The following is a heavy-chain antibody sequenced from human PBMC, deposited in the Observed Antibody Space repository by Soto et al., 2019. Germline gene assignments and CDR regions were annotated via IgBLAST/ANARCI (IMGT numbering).Heavy chain of an antibody. J-gene: IGHJ5*02. D-gene: IGHD6-13*01. Sequence: SVKVSCKASGGTFSSYAISWVRQAPGQGLEWMGGIIPIFGTANYAQKFQGRVTITADESTSTAYMELSSLRSEDTAVYYCARERGERIAAAGSYNWFDPWGQGTLVTVSS. V-gene: IGHV1-69*13. CDR1: GGTFSSYA. CDR2: IIPIFGTA. CDR3: ARERGERIAAAGSYNWFDP.